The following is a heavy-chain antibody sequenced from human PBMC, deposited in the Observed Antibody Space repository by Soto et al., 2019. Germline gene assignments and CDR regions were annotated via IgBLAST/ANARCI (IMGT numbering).Heavy chain of an antibody. V-gene: IGHV3-7*01. Sequence: EVQLVESGGGLVXPGGSLRLSCAASGFTFSNYWMTWVRQAPGKGLEWVANINPDGSEKYYVDSVKGXXXXXXXXXKNSLYLQMNSLRAEDTALYYCVRARIDLWGRGTLVTVSS. J-gene: IGHJ2*01. CDR2: INPDGSEK. CDR1: GFTFSNYW. CDR3: VRARIDL.